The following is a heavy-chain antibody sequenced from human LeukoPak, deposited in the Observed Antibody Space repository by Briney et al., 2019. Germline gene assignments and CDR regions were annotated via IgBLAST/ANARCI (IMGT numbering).Heavy chain of an antibody. J-gene: IGHJ4*02. CDR1: GFTFSSYS. CDR2: ISSRSATI. Sequence: GGSLRLSCAASGFTFSSYSMNWVRQAPGKGLEWVSYISSRSATIYYADSVKGRFTISRDNAKNSLYLQMNSLRAEDTAVYYCAKDLYYYDSSGTVDYWGQGTLVTVSS. V-gene: IGHV3-48*01. D-gene: IGHD3-22*01. CDR3: AKDLYYYDSSGTVDY.